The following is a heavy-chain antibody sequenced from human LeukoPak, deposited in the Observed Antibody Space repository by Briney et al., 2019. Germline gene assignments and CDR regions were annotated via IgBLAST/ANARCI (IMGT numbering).Heavy chain of an antibody. CDR3: AREVRYYDSSGYYQSWFDR. Sequence: GASVKVSCKASGGTFSSYAISWVPQAPGQGLEWRGGIIPIFGIANYAQKFQGRVTITADKSTSTAYMELNSLRAEDTAVYYCAREVRYYDSSGYYQSWFDRWGQGTLVTVSS. CDR1: GGTFSSYA. D-gene: IGHD3-22*01. J-gene: IGHJ5*02. CDR2: IIPIFGIA. V-gene: IGHV1-69*17.